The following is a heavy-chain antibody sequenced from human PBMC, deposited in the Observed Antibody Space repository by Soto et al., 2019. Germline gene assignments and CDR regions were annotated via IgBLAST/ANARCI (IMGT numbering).Heavy chain of an antibody. J-gene: IGHJ4*02. CDR1: GGSVSNSNYY. D-gene: IGHD2-8*01. Sequence: LSRTCTVSGGSVSNSNYYWGWIRQSPGKGLEWIGSVYYRGRSYSKSSVKSRVTISVDTSKNQFSLNLNSVTASDTAVYYCVSQRTSVLTQAYFDYWGPGALVTVSS. CDR3: VSQRTSVLTQAYFDY. CDR2: VYYRGRS. V-gene: IGHV4-39*01.